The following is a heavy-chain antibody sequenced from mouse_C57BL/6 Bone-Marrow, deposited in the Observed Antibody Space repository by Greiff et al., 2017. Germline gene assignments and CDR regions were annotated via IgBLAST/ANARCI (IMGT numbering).Heavy chain of an antibody. CDR1: GYTFTSYW. J-gene: IGHJ3*01. CDR3: ARDYYGSAFAY. V-gene: IGHV1-7*01. D-gene: IGHD1-1*01. CDR2: INPSSGYT. Sequence: QVHVKQSGAELAKPGASVKLSCKASGYTFTSYWMHWVKQRPGQGLEWIGYINPSSGYTKYNQKFKDKATLTADKSSSTAYMQLSSLTYEDSAVYYCARDYYGSAFAYWGQETLVTVSA.